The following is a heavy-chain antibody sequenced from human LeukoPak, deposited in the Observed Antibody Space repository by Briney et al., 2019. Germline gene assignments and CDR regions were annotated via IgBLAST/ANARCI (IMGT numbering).Heavy chain of an antibody. CDR3: ARYPRLQYDAFDI. D-gene: IGHD3-16*02. V-gene: IGHV4-59*08. Sequence: SETLSLTCTVSGGSIDSYHWSWIRQTPGKGLEWIGSIYCTGRTNYSPSLKSRVTMSVDTSKKQFSLNLTSVTAADTAVYYCARYPRLQYDAFDIWGRGTRVSVSS. CDR1: GGSIDSYH. J-gene: IGHJ3*02. CDR2: IYCTGRT.